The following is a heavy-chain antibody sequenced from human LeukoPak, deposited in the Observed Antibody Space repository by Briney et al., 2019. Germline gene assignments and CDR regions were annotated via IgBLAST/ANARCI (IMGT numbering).Heavy chain of an antibody. D-gene: IGHD3-22*01. CDR2: ISSSGSTI. Sequence: GGSPRLCCAASGFTFSDYYMSWIRQAPGKGLEWASYISSSGSTIYYADSVKGRFTISRDNAKNSLYLQMNSLRAEDTAVYYCARERDANYYDSSGYYSIRDYWGQGTLVTVSS. CDR1: GFTFSDYY. CDR3: ARERDANYYDSSGYYSIRDY. J-gene: IGHJ4*02. V-gene: IGHV3-11*04.